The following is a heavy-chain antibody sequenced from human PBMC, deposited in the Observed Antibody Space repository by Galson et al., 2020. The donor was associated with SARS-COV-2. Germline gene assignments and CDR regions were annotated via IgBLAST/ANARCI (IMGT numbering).Heavy chain of an antibody. CDR1: GFTFSSYA. D-gene: IGHD2-21*01. J-gene: IGHJ6*03. CDR3: ARDQADVVVIAILGSFYYYYMDV. CDR2: ISYDGSNK. V-gene: IGHV3-30*04. Sequence: QLGESLKISCAASGFTFSSYAMHWVRQAPGKGLEWVAVISYDGSNKYYADSVKGRFTISRDNSKNTLYLQMNSLRAEDTAVYYCARDQADVVVIAILGSFYYYYMDVWGKGTTVTVSS.